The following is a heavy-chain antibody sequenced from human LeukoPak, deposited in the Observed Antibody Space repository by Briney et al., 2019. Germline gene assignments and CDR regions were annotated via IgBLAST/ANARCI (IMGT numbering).Heavy chain of an antibody. J-gene: IGHJ4*02. CDR1: GYSFSSDYY. V-gene: IGHV4-38-2*01. Sequence: PSETLSLTCAVSGYSFSSDYYWGWIRQPPGKGLEWIGSIYHSGSTYYNPSLKSRVTISVGTSKKQFSLKLNSVTAADTAVYYCAGANYGSGTYSFSGPYFDYWGQGTLVTVSS. D-gene: IGHD3-10*01. CDR2: IYHSGST. CDR3: AGANYGSGTYSFSGPYFDY.